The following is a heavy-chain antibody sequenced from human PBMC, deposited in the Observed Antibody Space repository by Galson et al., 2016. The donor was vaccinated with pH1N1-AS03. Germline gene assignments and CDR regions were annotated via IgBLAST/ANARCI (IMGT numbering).Heavy chain of an antibody. CDR3: ATRKGDYDGPEE. CDR1: GFTFTKSA. Sequence: SLRLSCATSGFTFTKSAMSWVRQAPGKGLEWVSSVSGSGFGTFYSDSVKGRFTISRDSSKNTLYLQMNSLRADDSAVYFCATRKGDYDGPEEWGQGTLVTVSS. CDR2: VSGSGFGT. D-gene: IGHD3-16*01. V-gene: IGHV3-23*01. J-gene: IGHJ4*02.